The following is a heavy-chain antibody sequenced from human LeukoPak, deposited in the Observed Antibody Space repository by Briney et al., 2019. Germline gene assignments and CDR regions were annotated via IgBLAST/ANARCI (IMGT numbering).Heavy chain of an antibody. CDR1: GFTFSSYS. CDR3: AYDLWFGAPGFDY. J-gene: IGHJ4*02. D-gene: IGHD3-10*01. V-gene: IGHV3-21*01. CDR2: ISSSSSYI. Sequence: KPGGSLRLSCAASGFTFSSYSMNWVRQAPGKGLEWVSSISSSSSYIYYADSVKGRFTISRDNAKNSLYLQMNSLRAEDTAVYYCAYDLWFGAPGFDYWGQGTLVTVSS.